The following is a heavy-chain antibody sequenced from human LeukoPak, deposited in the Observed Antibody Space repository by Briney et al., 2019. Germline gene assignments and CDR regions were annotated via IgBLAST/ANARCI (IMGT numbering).Heavy chain of an antibody. CDR2: IYHSGST. CDR3: ARDGDYDSIGRFGY. V-gene: IGHV4-30-2*01. J-gene: IGHJ4*02. D-gene: IGHD3-22*01. CDR1: GGSISSGGYY. Sequence: SQTLSLTCTVSGGSISSGGYYWSWIRQPPGRGLEWIGYIYHSGSTYYNPSLKSRVTISVDRSKNQFSLKLSSVTAADTAVYYCARDGDYDSIGRFGYWGQGTLVTVSS.